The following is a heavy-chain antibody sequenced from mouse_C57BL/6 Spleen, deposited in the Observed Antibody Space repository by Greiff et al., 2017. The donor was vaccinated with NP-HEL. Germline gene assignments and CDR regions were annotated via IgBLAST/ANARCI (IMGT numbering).Heavy chain of an antibody. D-gene: IGHD1-1*01. CDR3: TRGDYGSRTGFAY. CDR1: GYTFTSYW. Sequence: VQLQQSGTVLARPGASVKMSCKTSGYTFTSYWMHWVKQRPGQGLEWIGAIYPGNSDTSYNQKFKGKAKLTAVTSASTAYMELSSLTNEDSAVYYCTRGDYGSRTGFAYWGQGTLVTVSA. CDR2: IYPGNSDT. J-gene: IGHJ3*01. V-gene: IGHV1-5*01.